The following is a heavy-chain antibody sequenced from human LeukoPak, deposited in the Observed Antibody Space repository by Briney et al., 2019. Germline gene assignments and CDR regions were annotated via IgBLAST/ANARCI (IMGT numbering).Heavy chain of an antibody. CDR3: AKDWTTVVTPKGYYFDS. CDR1: GFSCKNYA. Sequence: GGSLRLSCAASGFSCKNYAMSWVRQAPGKGLEWVSAISTTGGSTYYADSVKGRFTVSRDNSKNTLSLQMDSLRVEDTALYYCAKDWTTVVTPKGYYFDSWGQGTLVTVSS. J-gene: IGHJ4*02. CDR2: ISTTGGST. D-gene: IGHD4-23*01. V-gene: IGHV3-23*01.